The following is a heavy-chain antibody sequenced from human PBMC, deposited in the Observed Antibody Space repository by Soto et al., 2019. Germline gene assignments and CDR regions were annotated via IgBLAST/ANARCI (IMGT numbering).Heavy chain of an antibody. CDR2: IIPILGIA. J-gene: IGHJ5*02. CDR3: ARGYCSSTSCSPHAWFDP. V-gene: IGHV1-69*02. D-gene: IGHD2-2*01. Sequence: SVKVSCKASGGTFSSYTISWVRQAPGQGLEWMGRIIPILGIANYAQKFQGRVTITADKSTSTAYMELSSLRSEDTAVYYCARGYCSSTSCSPHAWFDPWGQGTLVTVSS. CDR1: GGTFSSYT.